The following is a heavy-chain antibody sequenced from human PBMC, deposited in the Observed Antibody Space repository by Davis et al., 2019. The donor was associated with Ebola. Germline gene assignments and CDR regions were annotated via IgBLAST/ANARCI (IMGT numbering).Heavy chain of an antibody. V-gene: IGHV3-7*03. J-gene: IGHJ6*02. CDR1: GFTFRSYW. CDR2: IKEDGSEK. CDR3: ARGSRNMDV. Sequence: GESLKISCAASGFTFRSYWMSWVRQAPGKGLEWVAKIKEDGSEKLEVDSVKGRFTISRDHAKDSLYLQVNSLRAEDTAVEYGARGSRNMDVWGQGTTVTVSS.